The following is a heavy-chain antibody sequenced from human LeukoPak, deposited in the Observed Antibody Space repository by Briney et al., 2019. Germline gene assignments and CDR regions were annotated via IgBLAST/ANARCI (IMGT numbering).Heavy chain of an antibody. J-gene: IGHJ6*02. CDR1: GFTFSSYA. Sequence: GGSLRLSCAASGFTFSSYAMSWVRQAPGKGLEWVSAISGSGGSTYYADSVKGRFTISRDNSKNTLYLQMNSLRAEDTAVYYCAKVNRYCSGGSCFLRYYYYYGMDVWGQGATVTVSS. CDR3: AKVNRYCSGGSCFLRYYYYYGMDV. V-gene: IGHV3-23*01. CDR2: ISGSGGST. D-gene: IGHD2-15*01.